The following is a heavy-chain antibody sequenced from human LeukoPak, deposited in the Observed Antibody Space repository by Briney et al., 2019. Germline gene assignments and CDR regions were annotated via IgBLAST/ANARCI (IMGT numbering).Heavy chain of an antibody. CDR1: GFTFSSYA. J-gene: IGHJ4*02. CDR3: AKDWEDQDLDY. Sequence: PGRSLRLSCAASGFTFSSYAMHWVRQAPGKGLEWVAVISYDGSNKYYADSVKGRFTISRDNSKNTLYLQMNSLRAEDTAVYYCAKDWEDQDLDYWGQGTLVTVSS. D-gene: IGHD1-26*01. CDR2: ISYDGSNK. V-gene: IGHV3-30-3*01.